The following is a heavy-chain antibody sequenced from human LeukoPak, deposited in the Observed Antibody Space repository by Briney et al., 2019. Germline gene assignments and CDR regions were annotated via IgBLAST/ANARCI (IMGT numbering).Heavy chain of an antibody. CDR3: ANGYSSTYYNSLDI. CDR1: GFTFSSHW. CDR2: INSDGSST. V-gene: IGHV3-74*01. J-gene: IGHJ3*02. D-gene: IGHD6-13*01. Sequence: GGSLRLSCAASGFTFSSHWMHWVRQAPGKGLEWASRINSDGSSTTYADSVKSRFTTSRDNAKNTLYLQMSSLRVEDTAVYYCANGYSSTYYNSLDIGGQGTMVTVSS.